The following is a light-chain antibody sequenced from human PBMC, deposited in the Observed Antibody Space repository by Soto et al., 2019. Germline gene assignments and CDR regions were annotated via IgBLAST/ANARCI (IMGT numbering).Light chain of an antibody. CDR1: SNDVGGYDY. CDR3: TSYVGSLVV. J-gene: IGLJ2*01. Sequence: QSALTQPPSASGFPGQSVTVSCTGTSNDVGGYDYVSWFQQHPGKAPKLIIYEVTKRPSGVPDRFSGSKSGNTASLTVSGLQAEDEADYYCTSYVGSLVVFGGGTKLTVL. V-gene: IGLV2-8*01. CDR2: EVT.